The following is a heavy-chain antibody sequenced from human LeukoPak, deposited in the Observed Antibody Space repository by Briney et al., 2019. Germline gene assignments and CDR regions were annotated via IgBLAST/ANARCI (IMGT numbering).Heavy chain of an antibody. Sequence: QPGGSLRLSCAASGFTFSSYAMSWVRQAPGKGLEWVSAISGSGGSIYYADSVKGRFTISRDNSKNTLYLQMNSLRAEDTAVYYCAKRQGYSYQYYFDYWGQGTLVTVSS. D-gene: IGHD5-18*01. CDR1: GFTFSSYA. V-gene: IGHV3-23*01. J-gene: IGHJ4*02. CDR2: ISGSGGSI. CDR3: AKRQGYSYQYYFDY.